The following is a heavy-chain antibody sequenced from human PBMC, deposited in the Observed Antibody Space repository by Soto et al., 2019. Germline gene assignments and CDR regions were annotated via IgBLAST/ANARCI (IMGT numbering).Heavy chain of an antibody. CDR2: ISSSSSYI. J-gene: IGHJ6*03. V-gene: IGHV3-21*01. Sequence: GGSLRLSCAASGFTFSSYSMNWVRQAPGKGLEWVSSISSSSSYIYYADSVKGRFTISRDNAKNSLYLQMNSLRAEDTAVYYCAGRDGSSSYYYYYMDVWGKGTTVTVSS. D-gene: IGHD6-6*01. CDR3: AGRDGSSSYYYYYMDV. CDR1: GFTFSSYS.